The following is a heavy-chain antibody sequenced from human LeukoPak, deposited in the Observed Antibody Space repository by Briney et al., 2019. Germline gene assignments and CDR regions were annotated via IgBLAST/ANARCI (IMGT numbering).Heavy chain of an antibody. CDR1: GDSITNFH. Sequence: SETLSLTCTVSGDSITNFHWNWIRQPAGEGLEWIGRVSSSGNTNFSPSLRSRVAMSPDTSNNRFSLSLNSVTAADSAVYYCARSIGDHWFDPWGHGILVIVSS. V-gene: IGHV4-4*07. CDR3: ARSIGDHWFDP. CDR2: VSSSGNT. J-gene: IGHJ5*02. D-gene: IGHD3-16*01.